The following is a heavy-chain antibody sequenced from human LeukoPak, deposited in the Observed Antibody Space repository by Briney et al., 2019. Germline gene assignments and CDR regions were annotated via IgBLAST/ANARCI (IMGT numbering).Heavy chain of an antibody. CDR1: GFTVSSNY. V-gene: IGHV3-53*01. Sequence: GGSLRLSCAASGFTVSSNYMSWVRQAPGKGLEWVSVIYSGGSTYYADSVKGRFTISGDNAKNSLYLQMNSLRAEDTAVYYCARGGSSWPDYYFDYWGQGTLVTVSS. D-gene: IGHD6-13*01. CDR2: IYSGGST. CDR3: ARGGSSWPDYYFDY. J-gene: IGHJ4*02.